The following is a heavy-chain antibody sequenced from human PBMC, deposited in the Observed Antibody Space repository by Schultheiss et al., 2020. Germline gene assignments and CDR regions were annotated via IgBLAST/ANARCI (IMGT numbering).Heavy chain of an antibody. V-gene: IGHV3-30*03. J-gene: IGHJ2*01. CDR1: GFTFSSYS. CDR3: ARDRPFYGSGSYSWYFDL. Sequence: GGSLRLSCAASGFTFSSYSMNWVRQAPGKGLEWVAVISYDESNKYYADSVKGRFTISRDNSKNTLYLQMNSLRAEDTAVYYCARDRPFYGSGSYSWYFDLWGRGTLVTVSS. D-gene: IGHD3-10*01. CDR2: ISYDESNK.